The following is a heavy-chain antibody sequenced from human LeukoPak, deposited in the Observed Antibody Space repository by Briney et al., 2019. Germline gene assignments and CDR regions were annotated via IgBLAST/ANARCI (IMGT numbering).Heavy chain of an antibody. D-gene: IGHD6-19*01. Sequence: ASVKVSCKASGYSFTSYGITWVRQAPGQGLERMGWINPYNGNTNYAQKLQGRVTMTTDTSTSTAYMDLRSLRSDDTAVYYCARERSGWFFSNWGQGTLVTVSS. J-gene: IGHJ4*02. CDR3: ARERSGWFFSN. CDR2: INPYNGNT. V-gene: IGHV1-18*01. CDR1: GYSFTSYG.